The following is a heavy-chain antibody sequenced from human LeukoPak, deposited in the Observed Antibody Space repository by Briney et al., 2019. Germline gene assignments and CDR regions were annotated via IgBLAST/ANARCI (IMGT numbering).Heavy chain of an antibody. D-gene: IGHD4/OR15-4a*01. CDR3: ARVGLVDNEYGFYFYMDV. V-gene: IGHV1-18*01. CDR2: ISGYNGNT. J-gene: IGHJ6*03. Sequence: ASVKVSCKPSGYAFSDYGITWVRQAPGQGIEWMGWISGYNGNTNYAESLQGRVTMTIDTSTSTAYMDLRSLRSDETAVYYCARVGLVDNEYGFYFYMDVWGKGTTVIVSS. CDR1: GYAFSDYG.